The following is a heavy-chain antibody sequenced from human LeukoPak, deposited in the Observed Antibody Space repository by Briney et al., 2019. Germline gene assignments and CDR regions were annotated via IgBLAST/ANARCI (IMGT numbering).Heavy chain of an antibody. D-gene: IGHD5-12*01. CDR2: IYYSGST. Sequence: PSETLPLTCTVSGGSISSYYWSWIRQPPGKGLEWIGYIYYSGSTNYNPSLKSRVTISVDTSKNQFSLKLSSVTAADTAVYYCARYGGYGHYWGQGTLVTVSS. CDR1: GGSISSYY. J-gene: IGHJ4*02. V-gene: IGHV4-59*01. CDR3: ARYGGYGHY.